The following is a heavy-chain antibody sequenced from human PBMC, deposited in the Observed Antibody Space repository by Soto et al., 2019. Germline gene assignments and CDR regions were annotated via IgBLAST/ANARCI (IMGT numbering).Heavy chain of an antibody. D-gene: IGHD5-12*01. J-gene: IGHJ6*02. CDR2: ISAYNGNT. CDR3: ARDKDRLQLGGNYYCSLDV. V-gene: IGHV1-18*01. Sequence: GASVKVSCKASGYTFTSYGISWVRQAPGQGLEWMGWISAYNGNTNYAQKLQGRVTMTTDTSTSTAYMELSGLRSDDTAVYYCARDKDRLQLGGNYYCSLDVWGQVTTVTVSS. CDR1: GYTFTSYG.